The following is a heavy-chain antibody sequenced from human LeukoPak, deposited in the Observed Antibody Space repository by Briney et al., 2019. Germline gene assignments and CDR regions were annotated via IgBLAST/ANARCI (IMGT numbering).Heavy chain of an antibody. V-gene: IGHV3-30*18. CDR2: ISYDGSNK. D-gene: IGHD3-22*01. J-gene: IGHJ3*02. CDR3: AKQDYYYDSSTGPHTAFDI. Sequence: AGGSLRLSCAASGFTFSSYGIHWVRQTPGKGLEWVAVISYDGSNKYYADSVKGRFTISRDNSKNTLYLQMNSLRAEDTAVYYCAKQDYYYDSSTGPHTAFDIWGQGTMVTVSS. CDR1: GFTFSSYG.